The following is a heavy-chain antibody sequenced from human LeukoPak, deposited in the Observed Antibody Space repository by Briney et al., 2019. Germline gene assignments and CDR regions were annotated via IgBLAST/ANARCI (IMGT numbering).Heavy chain of an antibody. CDR1: GYTFTVYY. D-gene: IGHD4-23*01. CDR3: ARETPSRYFDY. V-gene: IGHV1-2*02. J-gene: IGHJ4*02. CDR2: INPNSGGT. Sequence: ASVKVSCKASGYTFTVYYMHWVRQAPGQGLEWMGWINPNSGGTNYAQKFQGRVTMTRDTSISTAYMELSRLRSEDTAVYYCARETPSRYFDYWGQGTLVTVSS.